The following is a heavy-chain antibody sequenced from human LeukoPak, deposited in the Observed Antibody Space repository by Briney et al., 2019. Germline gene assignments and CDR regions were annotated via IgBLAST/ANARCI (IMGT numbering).Heavy chain of an antibody. J-gene: IGHJ6*02. CDR3: ARDGLLWFGEFGSYYYYGMDV. V-gene: IGHV1-46*01. D-gene: IGHD3-10*01. CDR2: INPSGGRR. Sequence: GASVKVSCKASGYTFTSYYMHWVRQAPGQGLEWMGIINPSGGRRSYAQKFQGRVTMTRDTSTSTVYMELSSLRSEDTAVYYCARDGLLWFGEFGSYYYYGMDVWGQGTTVTVSS. CDR1: GYTFTSYY.